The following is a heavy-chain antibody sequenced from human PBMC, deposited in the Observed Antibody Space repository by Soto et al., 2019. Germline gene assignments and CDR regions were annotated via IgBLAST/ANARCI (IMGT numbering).Heavy chain of an antibody. CDR1: GFTFSPYW. V-gene: IGHV3-7*01. J-gene: IGHJ3*01. Sequence: PGGSLRLSCAASGFTFSPYWMTWVRQAPGKGLEWVANIKEDGSVQYYVDSVKGRFTISRDNAKNSLYLQMNSLRAEDTAVYYCARVLNALYSDRWYDVFDFWGQGTMVTGSS. CDR3: ARVLNALYSDRWYDVFDF. D-gene: IGHD1-26*01. CDR2: IKEDGSVQ.